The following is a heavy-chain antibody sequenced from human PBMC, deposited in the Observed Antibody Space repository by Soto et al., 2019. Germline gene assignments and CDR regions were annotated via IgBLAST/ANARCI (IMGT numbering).Heavy chain of an antibody. Sequence: GGSLRLSCAASGFTFSNYAIHWVRQAPGKGLEWVAVISYDGRDEYYAESLKGRFTNSRDNSKNTLFLQMNGLRAEDTAVYYCARVGDSSGYYQGYFDYWGQGTRVTVSS. CDR2: ISYDGRDE. V-gene: IGHV3-30-3*01. CDR3: ARVGDSSGYYQGYFDY. D-gene: IGHD3-22*01. J-gene: IGHJ4*02. CDR1: GFTFSNYA.